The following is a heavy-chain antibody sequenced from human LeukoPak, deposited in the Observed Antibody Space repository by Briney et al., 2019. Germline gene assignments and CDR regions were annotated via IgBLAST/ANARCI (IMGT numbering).Heavy chain of an antibody. Sequence: SETLSLTCTVSGGSISSGGYYWSWIRQHPGKGLEWIGYIYYSGSTYYNPSLKSRVTISVDTSKNQFSLKLSSVTAADTAVYYCARDGNVVPAADTAGWFDPWGQGTLVTVSS. CDR2: IYYSGST. CDR1: GGSISSGGYY. CDR3: ARDGNVVPAADTAGWFDP. D-gene: IGHD2-2*01. V-gene: IGHV4-31*03. J-gene: IGHJ5*02.